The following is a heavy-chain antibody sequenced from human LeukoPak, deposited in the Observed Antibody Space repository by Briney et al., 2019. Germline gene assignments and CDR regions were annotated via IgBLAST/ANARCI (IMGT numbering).Heavy chain of an antibody. V-gene: IGHV4-4*07. CDR1: GGSINNYY. CDR2: IYTSGST. D-gene: IGHD4-23*01. CDR3: ARDHDYGGVPRYFDY. Sequence: PSETLSLTCSVSGGSINNYYWSWIRQPAGKGLEWIGRIYTSGSTNYYPSLPSRVTMSVDTSKNQFSLKLNSVTAADTAVYYCARDHDYGGVPRYFDYWGQGTLVTVSS. J-gene: IGHJ4*02.